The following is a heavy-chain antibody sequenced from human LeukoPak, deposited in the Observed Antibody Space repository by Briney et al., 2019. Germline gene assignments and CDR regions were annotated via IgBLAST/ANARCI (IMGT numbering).Heavy chain of an antibody. V-gene: IGHV4-39*07. CDR3: ARDRDYYASSGSSDAFDI. J-gene: IGHJ3*02. CDR2: IYYSGYT. Sequence: SETLSLTCTVSGGSIGSSGYYWGWIRQPPGKGLEWIGSIYYSGYTQYNPSPKSRVTISVDTSKNQFSLKVTSVTAADTAVYYCARDRDYYASSGSSDAFDIWGQGTMVTDSS. CDR1: GGSIGSSGYY. D-gene: IGHD3-22*01.